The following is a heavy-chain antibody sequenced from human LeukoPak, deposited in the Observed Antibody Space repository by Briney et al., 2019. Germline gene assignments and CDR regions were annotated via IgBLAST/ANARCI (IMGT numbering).Heavy chain of an antibody. V-gene: IGHV4-38-2*02. Sequence: PSETLSLTCTVSGYSISSGYYWGWIRQPPGKGLEWIGSIYHSGSTYYNPSLKSRVTISVDTSKNQFSVKLSSVTAADTAVYYCARAPTYYYDSSGHPTWFDPWGQGTLVTVSS. D-gene: IGHD3-22*01. J-gene: IGHJ5*02. CDR2: IYHSGST. CDR1: GYSISSGYY. CDR3: ARAPTYYYDSSGHPTWFDP.